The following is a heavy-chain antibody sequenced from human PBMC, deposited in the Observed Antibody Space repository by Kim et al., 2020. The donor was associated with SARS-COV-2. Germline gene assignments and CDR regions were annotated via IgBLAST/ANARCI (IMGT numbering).Heavy chain of an antibody. CDR3: ARCPLSMTMVRGMVTTTLFDYYNMDA. J-gene: IGHJ6*02. Sequence: GGSLRLSCTVSGFNFNSYSMNWVRQAPGKGLEWVSYIATSSTTVYYAGSVRGRFTISRDNAKNSPFLQMNSLRDDDTAVYYCARCPLSMTMVRGMVTTTLFDYYNMDAWGQGTTVTVSS. D-gene: IGHD3-10*01. CDR1: GFNFNSYS. V-gene: IGHV3-48*02. CDR2: IATSSTTV.